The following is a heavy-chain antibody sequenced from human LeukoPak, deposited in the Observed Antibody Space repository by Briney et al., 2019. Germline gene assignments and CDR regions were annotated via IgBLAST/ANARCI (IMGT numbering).Heavy chain of an antibody. CDR1: GFTFSSYW. Sequence: PGGSLRLSCAVSGFTFSSYWMHWVRQAPGKGLVWVSRINNGGSTTAYADSVKGRFTISRDNTKNTLYLQMNSLRAEDTAVYYCARTYSSFDYWGQGTLVTVSS. CDR2: INNGGSTT. J-gene: IGHJ4*02. V-gene: IGHV3-74*01. D-gene: IGHD6-19*01. CDR3: ARTYSSFDY.